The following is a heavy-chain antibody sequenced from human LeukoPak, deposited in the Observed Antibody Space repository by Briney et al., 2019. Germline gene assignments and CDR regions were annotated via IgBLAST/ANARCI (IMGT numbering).Heavy chain of an antibody. Sequence: PGGSLRLSCAASGFTLSNYWMSRVRQAPGKGLEWVANIKQDGSKLSYVDSVKGRFTVSRDNAKNSLYLQMNSLRAEDTAVYYCARWEARDTWVYDYWGQGTLVTVSS. CDR2: IKQDGSKL. J-gene: IGHJ4*02. CDR1: GFTLSNYW. CDR3: ARWEARDTWVYDY. D-gene: IGHD1-26*01. V-gene: IGHV3-7*01.